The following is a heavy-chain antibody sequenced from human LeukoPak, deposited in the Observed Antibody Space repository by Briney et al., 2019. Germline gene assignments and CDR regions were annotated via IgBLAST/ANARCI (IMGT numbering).Heavy chain of an antibody. V-gene: IGHV4-59*01. D-gene: IGHD2-15*01. J-gene: IGHJ4*02. CDR1: GGSISSYY. CDR2: IYYSGST. Sequence: PSETLSLTCAVSGGSISSYYWSWIRQPPGKGLERIGYIYYSGSTNYNPSLKSRVTISLDTPRNQFSLKLSSVTAADTAVYYCARDCSGASCYDYWGQGTLVTVSS. CDR3: ARDCSGASCYDY.